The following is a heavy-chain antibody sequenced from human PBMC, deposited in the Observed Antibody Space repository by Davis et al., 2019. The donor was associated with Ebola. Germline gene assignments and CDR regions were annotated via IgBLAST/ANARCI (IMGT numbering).Heavy chain of an antibody. D-gene: IGHD6-19*01. CDR1: GFTFSGYG. J-gene: IGHJ3*01. V-gene: IGHV3-30*18. CDR3: AKTRSDWWNDALDL. Sequence: GESLKISCVASGFTFSGYGIQWVRQAPGRGLEWVAVISCDGNHQHYADSVKGRFTISRDNSKNILYLQMSTLRTEDTAVYFCAKTRSDWWNDALDLWGQGTKVIVSS. CDR2: ISCDGNHQ.